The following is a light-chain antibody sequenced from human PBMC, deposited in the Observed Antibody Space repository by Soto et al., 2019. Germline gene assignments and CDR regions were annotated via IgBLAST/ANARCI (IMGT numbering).Light chain of an antibody. Sequence: DTVLTQSPGTLSLSPGERATLSCRASQSVGTYLAWYQQKPGQAPRLLIYDASNRATGIAPRFSGSGSTTDFTLTISSLEPEDFAVYYCHQRSNGPPWTFGQGTKVDIK. V-gene: IGKV3-11*01. J-gene: IGKJ1*01. CDR3: HQRSNGPPWT. CDR2: DAS. CDR1: QSVGTY.